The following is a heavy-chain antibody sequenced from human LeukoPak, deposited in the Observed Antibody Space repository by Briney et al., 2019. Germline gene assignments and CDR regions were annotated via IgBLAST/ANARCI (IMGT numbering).Heavy chain of an antibody. J-gene: IGHJ4*02. Sequence: GGSLRLSCAASGFTFSSYWMSWVRQAPGKGLEWVANIKQDGSEKYYVDSVKGRFTISRDNAKNSLYLQMNSLRAEDTAVYYCARDPTENSSGWYFDYWGQGTLVTVSS. V-gene: IGHV3-7*01. CDR3: ARDPTENSSGWYFDY. D-gene: IGHD6-19*01. CDR2: IKQDGSEK. CDR1: GFTFSSYW.